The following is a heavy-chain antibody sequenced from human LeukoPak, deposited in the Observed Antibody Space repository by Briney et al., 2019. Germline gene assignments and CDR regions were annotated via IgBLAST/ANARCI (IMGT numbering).Heavy chain of an antibody. CDR1: GFTFSTYW. J-gene: IGHJ3*02. CDR3: GRSQWLPYDAIDI. D-gene: IGHD3-22*01. CDR2: IKQDGSDK. V-gene: IGHV3-7*02. Sequence: PGGSLRHSCAASGFTFSTYWMSWVRQAPGKGLEWVANIKQDGSDKYYVDSVKGRFTISRDNTKNSLYLQMSSLRAEDTAVYYCGRSQWLPYDAIDIWGKGTMVTVSS.